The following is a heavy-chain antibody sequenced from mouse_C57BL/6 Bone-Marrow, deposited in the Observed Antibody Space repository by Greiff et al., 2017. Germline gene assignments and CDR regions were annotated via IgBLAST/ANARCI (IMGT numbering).Heavy chain of an antibody. V-gene: IGHV1-55*01. CDR3: ARSGRYYDYTFDY. J-gene: IGHJ2*01. CDR1: GYTFTSYW. CDR2: IYPGSGST. Sequence: VQLQQPGAELVKPGASVTMSCKASGYTFTSYWITWVKQRPGQGLEWIGDIYPGSGSTNYNEKFKSKATLTVDTSSSTAYMQLSSLTSEDSAVYYCARSGRYYDYTFDYWGQGTTLTVSS. D-gene: IGHD2-4*01.